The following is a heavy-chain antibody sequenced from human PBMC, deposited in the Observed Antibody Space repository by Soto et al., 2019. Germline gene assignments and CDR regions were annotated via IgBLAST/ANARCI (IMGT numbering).Heavy chain of an antibody. CDR1: GYTFTGYY. D-gene: IGHD3-3*01. V-gene: IGHV1-2*02. Sequence: ASVKVSCKASGYTFTGYYMHWVRQAPGQGLEWMGWINPNSGGTNYAQKFQGGVTMTRDTSISTAYMELSRLRSDDTAVYYCARADPYYDFWSGYYTPQGYFDYWGQGTLVTVSS. CDR2: INPNSGGT. CDR3: ARADPYYDFWSGYYTPQGYFDY. J-gene: IGHJ4*02.